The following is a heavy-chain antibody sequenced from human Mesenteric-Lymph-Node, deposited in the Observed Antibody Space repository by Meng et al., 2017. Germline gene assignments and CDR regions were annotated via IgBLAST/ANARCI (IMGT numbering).Heavy chain of an antibody. CDR3: ARDLFFGIAVAGHYFDY. D-gene: IGHD6-19*01. J-gene: IGHJ4*02. Sequence: ASVKVSCKASGYTFTGYYMHWVRQAPGQGLEWMGWINPNSGGTNYAQKFQGRVTMTRDTSISTAYMELSRLRSDDTAVYYCARDLFFGIAVAGHYFDYWGQGTLVTVSS. V-gene: IGHV1-2*02. CDR1: GYTFTGYY. CDR2: INPNSGGT.